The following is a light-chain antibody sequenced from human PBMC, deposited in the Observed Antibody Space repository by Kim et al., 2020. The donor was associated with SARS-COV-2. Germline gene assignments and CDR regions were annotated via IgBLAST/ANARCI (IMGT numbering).Light chain of an antibody. CDR3: QQYYTYPWT. CDR2: AAS. Sequence: DIHMTQFPSSLSAPIGERVTITCRASQAINNYLGWFQQKPGKAPKSLIYAASNLQSGVPSKFSGSGSGTDFTLTISSLQPEDFATYYCQQYYTYPWTFGQGTKVDIK. V-gene: IGKV1-16*02. CDR1: QAINNY. J-gene: IGKJ1*01.